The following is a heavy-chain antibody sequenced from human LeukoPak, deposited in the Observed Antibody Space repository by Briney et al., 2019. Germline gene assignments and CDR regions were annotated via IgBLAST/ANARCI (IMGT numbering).Heavy chain of an antibody. Sequence: GGSLRLSCAASGFTFSSYGMHWVRQAPGKGLEWVAFIRYDGSNKYYADSVKGRFTISRDNSENTLYLQMNSLRAEDTAVYYCAKDTIGVVITPFDYWGQGTLVTVSS. CDR2: IRYDGSNK. CDR1: GFTFSSYG. V-gene: IGHV3-30*02. CDR3: AKDTIGVVITPFDY. D-gene: IGHD3-3*01. J-gene: IGHJ4*02.